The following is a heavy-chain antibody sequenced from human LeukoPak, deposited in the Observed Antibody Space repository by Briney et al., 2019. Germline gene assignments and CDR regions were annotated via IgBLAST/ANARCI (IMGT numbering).Heavy chain of an antibody. J-gene: IGHJ4*02. D-gene: IGHD2-2*01. CDR3: AKDPYGTRYFDY. CDR1: GFTFSSHA. CDR2: LSGSGYNT. Sequence: GGSLRLSCGASGFTFSSHALSWVRQAPGKGLEWVSSLSGSGYNTYYADSVKGRFTISRDNSKNTVYLQMNSLRAGDTAVYYCAKDPYGTRYFDYWGQGTLVTVSS. V-gene: IGHV3-23*01.